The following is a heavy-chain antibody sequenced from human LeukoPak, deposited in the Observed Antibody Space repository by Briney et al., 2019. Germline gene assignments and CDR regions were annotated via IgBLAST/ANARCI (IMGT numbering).Heavy chain of an antibody. J-gene: IGHJ4*02. D-gene: IGHD1-26*01. CDR3: ARQLGNYYRAFDY. Sequence: ASVKVSCKPSGYTFTNYYIHWVRQAPGQGPEWVRWINPASAGAAFAPKFQGRVSMTWDSSITTAYMDLTSLRSDDTAIYYCARQLGNYYRAFDYWGQGTLVTVSS. CDR1: GYTFTNYY. CDR2: INPASAGA. V-gene: IGHV1-2*02.